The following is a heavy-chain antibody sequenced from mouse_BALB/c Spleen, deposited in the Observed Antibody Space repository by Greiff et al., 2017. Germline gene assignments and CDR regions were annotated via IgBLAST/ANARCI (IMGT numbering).Heavy chain of an antibody. D-gene: IGHD3-3*01. CDR1: GYSITSDYA. CDR2: ISYSGST. V-gene: IGHV3-2*02. CDR3: ARLRDGDFDY. J-gene: IGHJ2*01. Sequence: EVKLEESGPGLVKPSQSLSLTCTVTGYSITSDYAWNWIRQFPGNKLEWMGYISYSGSTSYNPSLKSRISITRDTSKNQFFLQLNSVTTEDTATYYCARLRDGDFDYWGQGTTLTVSS.